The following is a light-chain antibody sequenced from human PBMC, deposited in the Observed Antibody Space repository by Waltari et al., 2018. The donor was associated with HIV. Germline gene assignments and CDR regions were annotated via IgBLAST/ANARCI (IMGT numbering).Light chain of an antibody. CDR2: EVF. Sequence: QSALTQPPSASGSPGQSVTISCTGKTSDVGAYHYVSWYQQHPGKAPKLMIYEVFKRPEGVLDRFSGSKSGNTASLTVSGLQAEYEADYDCTSYAGRNTFVFGGGTKLTVL. CDR1: TSDVGAYHY. J-gene: IGLJ2*01. CDR3: TSYAGRNTFV. V-gene: IGLV2-8*01.